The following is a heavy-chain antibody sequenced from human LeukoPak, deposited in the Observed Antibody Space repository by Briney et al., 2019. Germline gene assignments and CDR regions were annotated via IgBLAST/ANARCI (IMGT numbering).Heavy chain of an antibody. D-gene: IGHD1-26*01. CDR1: GASISSSRYD. J-gene: IGHJ4*02. CDR3: ARRDGGSYHVLHFDY. Sequence: PSETLSPTGTVPGASISSSRYDWGCIRQPPGKGLEWFGSIYYIGTTYYNPSLKSRVTISVDTSKNQFCLKLSSVTAADTAVYYCARRDGGSYHVLHFDYWGQGTLVTVSS. CDR2: IYYIGTT. V-gene: IGHV4-39*01.